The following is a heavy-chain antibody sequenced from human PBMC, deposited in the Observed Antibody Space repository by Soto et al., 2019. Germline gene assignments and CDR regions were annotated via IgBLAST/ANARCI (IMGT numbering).Heavy chain of an antibody. J-gene: IGHJ3*02. V-gene: IGHV6-1*01. CDR1: GDSVSSNSAA. CDR2: TYYRSKWYN. CDR3: ARVSDYDSSGYYSLAFDI. Sequence: SQTLSLTCAISGDSVSSNSAAWNWIRQSPSRGLEWLGRTYYRSKWYNDYAVSVKSRITINPDTSKNQFSLQLNSVTPEDTAVYCCARVSDYDSSGYYSLAFDIWGQGTMVTVSS. D-gene: IGHD3-22*01.